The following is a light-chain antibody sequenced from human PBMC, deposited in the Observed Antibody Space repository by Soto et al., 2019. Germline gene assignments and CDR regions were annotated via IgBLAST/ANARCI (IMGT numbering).Light chain of an antibody. J-gene: IGKJ4*01. V-gene: IGKV3-11*01. Sequence: EIVLTQSPATLSLSPGERATLSCRASQSVRSYLAWYQQKPGQAPRLLIYDASNKATGIPARCSGSWSGTDSTLTISRLAPEVPEVYFRQHRSYWPLTFGGGTQVEIK. CDR3: QHRSYWPLT. CDR2: DAS. CDR1: QSVRSY.